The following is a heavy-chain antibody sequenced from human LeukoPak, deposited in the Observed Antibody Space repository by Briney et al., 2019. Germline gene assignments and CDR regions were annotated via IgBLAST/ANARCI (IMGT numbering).Heavy chain of an antibody. CDR3: AKVGSYYYYYMDV. J-gene: IGHJ6*03. Sequence: PGGSLRLSCAASGFTFSRYSMTWVRQAPGKGLEWVAFIRYDGSNKYYADSVKGRFTISRDNSKNTLYLQMNSLRAEDTAVYYCAKVGSYYYYYMDVWGKGTTVTVSS. D-gene: IGHD3-10*01. CDR2: IRYDGSNK. V-gene: IGHV3-30*02. CDR1: GFTFSRYS.